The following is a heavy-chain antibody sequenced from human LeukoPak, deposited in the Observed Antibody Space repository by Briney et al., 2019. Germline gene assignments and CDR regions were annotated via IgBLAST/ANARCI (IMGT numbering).Heavy chain of an antibody. Sequence: GASVKVSCKASGYTFTSYGISWVRQAPGQGLEWMAWISAYNGNTNYAQKLQGRVTMTTDTSTSTAYMELRSLRSDDTAVYYCARSDGYSSGLTPFDYWGQGTLVTVSS. V-gene: IGHV1-18*01. CDR2: ISAYNGNT. J-gene: IGHJ4*02. CDR1: GYTFTSYG. CDR3: ARSDGYSSGLTPFDY. D-gene: IGHD6-19*01.